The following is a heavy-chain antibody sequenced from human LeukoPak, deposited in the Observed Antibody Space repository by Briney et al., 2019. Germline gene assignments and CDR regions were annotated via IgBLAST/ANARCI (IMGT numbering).Heavy chain of an antibody. V-gene: IGHV4-59*01. CDR2: IHYSGST. CDR3: ASSKLAARPSFYYYMDG. J-gene: IGHJ6*03. D-gene: IGHD6-6*01. Sequence: SETLSLTCTVSGGSISSYYWSWIRQPPGKGLEWIGYIHYSGSTHYNPSLKSRVTISVDTSKNQFSLKLSSVTAADTAVYYCASSKLAARPSFYYYMDGWGKGTTVTVSS. CDR1: GGSISSYY.